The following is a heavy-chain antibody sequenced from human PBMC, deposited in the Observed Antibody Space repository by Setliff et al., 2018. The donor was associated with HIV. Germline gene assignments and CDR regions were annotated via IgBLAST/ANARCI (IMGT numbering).Heavy chain of an antibody. CDR2: FDPEAGET. D-gene: IGHD3-10*01. V-gene: IGHV1-24*01. CDR1: GYTLTELS. CDR3: ATGIRVTGSDYFDY. J-gene: IGHJ4*02. Sequence: VSCKVSGYTLTELSIHWVRQAPGKGLEWMGGFDPEAGETIYARKFQGRITMTEDTSTDTAYMELGSLRSEDTAVYYCATGIRVTGSDYFDYWGQGTLVTVSS.